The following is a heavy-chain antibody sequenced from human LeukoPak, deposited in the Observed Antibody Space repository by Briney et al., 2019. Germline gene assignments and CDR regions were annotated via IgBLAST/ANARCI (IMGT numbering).Heavy chain of an antibody. CDR1: GFTVSSNY. CDR2: IYSGGST. Sequence: ESLRLSCAASGFTVSSNYMSWVRQAPGKGLEWVSVIYSGGSTYYADSVKGRFTISRHNSKNTLYLQMNGLRAEDTAVYYCARDVAFDIWGQGTMVTVSS. J-gene: IGHJ3*02. V-gene: IGHV3-53*04. CDR3: ARDVAFDI.